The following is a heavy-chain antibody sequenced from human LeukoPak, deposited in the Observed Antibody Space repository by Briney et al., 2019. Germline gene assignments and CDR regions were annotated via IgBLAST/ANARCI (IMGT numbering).Heavy chain of an antibody. Sequence: GRSLRLSCAAPGFTFSSYALHWVRQAPGKGLEWVAAISHDGTNEYYADSVKGRFTISRDISENTVYLQMNSLRVEDTAVYYCTRAAWAYCCSGSCPWGAFDVWGQGTMVTVSS. CDR2: ISHDGTNE. CDR1: GFTFSSYA. D-gene: IGHD2-15*01. V-gene: IGHV3-30*04. CDR3: TRAAWAYCCSGSCPWGAFDV. J-gene: IGHJ3*01.